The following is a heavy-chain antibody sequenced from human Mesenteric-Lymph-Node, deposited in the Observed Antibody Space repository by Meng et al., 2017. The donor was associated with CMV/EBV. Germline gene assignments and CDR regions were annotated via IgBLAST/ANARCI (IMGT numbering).Heavy chain of an antibody. V-gene: IGHV4-34*01. CDR3: ASLNWNLDY. CDR2: INHSGST. CDR1: GGSFSGYY. J-gene: IGHJ4*02. D-gene: IGHD1-1*01. Sequence: ESLKISCAVYGGSFSGYYWSWIRQPPGKGLEWIGEINHSGSTNYNPSLKSRVTISVDTSKNQFSLKLSSVTAADTAVYYCASLNWNLDYWGQGTLVTVSS.